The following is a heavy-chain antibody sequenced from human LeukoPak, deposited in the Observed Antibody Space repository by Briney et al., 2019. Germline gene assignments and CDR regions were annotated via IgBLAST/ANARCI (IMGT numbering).Heavy chain of an antibody. Sequence: PGGSLRLSCVASGFTFSSSAMHWVRQAPGKGLEWVAVLSYDGSNKYYADSVKGRFTISRDNSKNTLYLQMNSLRTEDTAVYYCAGHGSGSYYTLDYWGQGTLVTVSS. CDR1: GFTFSSSA. CDR3: AGHGSGSYYTLDY. V-gene: IGHV3-30-3*01. D-gene: IGHD3-10*01. CDR2: LSYDGSNK. J-gene: IGHJ4*02.